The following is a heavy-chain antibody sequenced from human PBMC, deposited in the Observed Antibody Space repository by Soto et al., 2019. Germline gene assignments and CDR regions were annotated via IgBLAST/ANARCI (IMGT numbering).Heavy chain of an antibody. CDR1: GGTFSSYA. Sequence: QVQLVQSGAEVKKPGSSVKVSCKASGGTFSSYAISWVRQAPGQGLEWLGGIIPIFGTANYAQKFQGRGTITADKSTGTAYMELSSLRSEDTAVYYCARYLTFGSSDYDFWSGYFPTPPYFAYWGQGTLVTVSS. D-gene: IGHD3-3*01. CDR2: IIPIFGTA. J-gene: IGHJ4*02. CDR3: ARYLTFGSSDYDFWSGYFPTPPYFAY. V-gene: IGHV1-69*06.